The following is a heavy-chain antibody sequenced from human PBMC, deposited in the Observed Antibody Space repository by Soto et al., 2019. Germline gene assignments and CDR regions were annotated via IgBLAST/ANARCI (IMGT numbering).Heavy chain of an antibody. CDR1: GGSISSYY. D-gene: IGHD3-10*01. CDR2: IYYSGST. Sequence: PSETLSLTCTVSGGSISSYYWSWIRQPPGKGLEWIGYIYYSGSTNYNPSLKSRVTISVDTSKNQFSLKLSSVTAADTAVYYCARTNRGPGFDSWGQGTLVPVSS. J-gene: IGHJ4*02. V-gene: IGHV4-59*01. CDR3: ARTNRGPGFDS.